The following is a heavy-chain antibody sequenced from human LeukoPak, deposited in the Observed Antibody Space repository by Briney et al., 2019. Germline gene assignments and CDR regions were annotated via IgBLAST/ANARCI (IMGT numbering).Heavy chain of an antibody. CDR2: ISYDGSNE. CDR1: GFTFSDYT. J-gene: IGHJ4*02. D-gene: IGHD2-2*01. CDR3: ARETDSTLFDY. V-gene: IGHV3-30*04. Sequence: PGGSLRLSCAASGFTFSDYTMHWVRQAPGRGLEWVTLISYDGSNEYYADSVKGRFTISRDNAKNSLYLQVNSLRAEDTAVYYCARETDSTLFDYWGQGTLVTASS.